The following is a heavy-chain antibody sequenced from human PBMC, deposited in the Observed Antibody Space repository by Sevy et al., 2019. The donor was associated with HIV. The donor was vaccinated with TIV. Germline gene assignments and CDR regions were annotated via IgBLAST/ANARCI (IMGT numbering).Heavy chain of an antibody. CDR2: IYSGGSR. CDR1: GFTVSSNY. D-gene: IGHD3-16*01. J-gene: IGHJ6*02. Sequence: GGSLRLSCAASGFTVSSNYMSWVRQAPGKGLEWVSVIYSGGSRYYADSVKGRFTISRDNSKNTLYLQMNSLRAEDTAVYYCARTRDYDLNYSYYGMDVWGQWTTVTVSS. V-gene: IGHV3-66*01. CDR3: ARTRDYDLNYSYYGMDV.